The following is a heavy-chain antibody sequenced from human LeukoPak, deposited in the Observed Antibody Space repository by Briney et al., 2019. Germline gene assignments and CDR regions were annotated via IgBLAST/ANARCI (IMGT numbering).Heavy chain of an antibody. CDR3: ARDPAYYYGSAAFDP. J-gene: IGHJ5*02. V-gene: IGHV1-69*04. CDR1: GGTFSSHA. D-gene: IGHD3-10*01. Sequence: SVKVSCKASGGTFSSHAISWVRQAPGQGLEWMGRIIPILGIANYAQKFQGRVTITADKSTSTAYMELSSLRSEDTAVYYCARDPAYYYGSAAFDPWGQGTLVTVSS. CDR2: IIPILGIA.